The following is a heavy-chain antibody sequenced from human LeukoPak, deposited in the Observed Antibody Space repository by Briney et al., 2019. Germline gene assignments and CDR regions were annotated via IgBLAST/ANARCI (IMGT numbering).Heavy chain of an antibody. CDR3: ARDFHGDHDY. CDR1: GFTLSNYW. Sequence: GGSLRLSCAASGFTLSNYWMTWVRQPPGKGLVWVARINPDGSYTSYADSVKGRFTVSRDNAKNTLFLQMNSLRAEDTAMYFCARDFHGDHDYWGQGTLVTVSS. CDR2: INPDGSYT. J-gene: IGHJ4*02. D-gene: IGHD4-17*01. V-gene: IGHV3-74*01.